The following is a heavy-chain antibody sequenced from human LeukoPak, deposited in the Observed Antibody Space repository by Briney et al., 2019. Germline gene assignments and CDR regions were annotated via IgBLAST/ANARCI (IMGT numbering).Heavy chain of an antibody. CDR1: GGSISSYY. D-gene: IGHD3-3*01. V-gene: IGHV4-4*07. CDR3: ARVVYDFWSGPGSDAFDI. J-gene: IGHJ3*02. CDR2: IYTSGST. Sequence: SETLSLTCTVSGGSISSYYWSWIRQPAGKGLEWIGRIYTSGSTNYNPSLQSRVTMSVDTSKNQFSLKLSSVTAADTAVYYCARVVYDFWSGPGSDAFDIWGQGTMVTVSS.